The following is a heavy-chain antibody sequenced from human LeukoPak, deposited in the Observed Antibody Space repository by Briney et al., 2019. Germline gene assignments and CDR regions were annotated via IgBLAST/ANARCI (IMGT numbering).Heavy chain of an antibody. J-gene: IGHJ4*02. CDR1: GYTFTGYY. D-gene: IGHD3-3*01. V-gene: IGHV1-2*02. CDR3: ARESGDYDFWSGPHPY. CDR2: INPNSGGT. Sequence: GASVKVSCKASGYTFTGYYMHWVRQAPGQGLEWMGWINPNSGGTNYAQKFQGRVTMTRDTSISTAYMELSRLRSDDTAVYYCARESGDYDFWSGPHPYWGQGTLVTVSS.